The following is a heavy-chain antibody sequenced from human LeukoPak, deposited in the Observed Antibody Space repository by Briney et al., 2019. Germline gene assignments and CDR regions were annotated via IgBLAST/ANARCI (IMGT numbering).Heavy chain of an antibody. CDR2: IYYSGST. Sequence: SETLSLTCAVYGGSFSGYYWSWIRRHPGKGLEWIGYIYYSGSTYYNPSLKSRVTISVDTSKNQFSLKLSSVTAADTAVYYCARTEDVSSIAARRRRVTWFDPWGQGTLVTVSS. D-gene: IGHD6-6*01. V-gene: IGHV4-31*11. J-gene: IGHJ5*02. CDR3: ARTEDVSSIAARRRRVTWFDP. CDR1: GGSFSGYY.